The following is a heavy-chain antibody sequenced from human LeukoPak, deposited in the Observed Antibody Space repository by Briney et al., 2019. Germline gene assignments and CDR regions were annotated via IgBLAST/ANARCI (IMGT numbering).Heavy chain of an antibody. Sequence: GSLRLSCVASGFTFTSYWMSWVRQAPGKGLEWIGEIYHSGSTNYNPSLKSRVTVSVDKSKNQFSLKLSSVTAADTAVYYCARVVVDGYCSGGSCFTLYYMDVWGKGTTVTVSS. D-gene: IGHD2-15*01. V-gene: IGHV4-4*02. CDR2: IYHSGST. J-gene: IGHJ6*03. CDR3: ARVVVDGYCSGGSCFTLYYMDV. CDR1: GFTFTSYW.